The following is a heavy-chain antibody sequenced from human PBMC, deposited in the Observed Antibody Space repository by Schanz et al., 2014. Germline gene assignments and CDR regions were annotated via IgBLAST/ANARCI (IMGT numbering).Heavy chain of an antibody. CDR3: VRDTDYHFDY. D-gene: IGHD4-17*01. CDR1: GFTFFTYN. J-gene: IGHJ4*02. V-gene: IGHV3-23*04. CDR2: IVGSGDST. Sequence: EVYLVESGGGLVQPGGSLRLSCAASGFTFFTYNMNWVRQAPGRGLEWVSHIVGSGDSTYYADSVKGRFTISRDNSKNTLFLQMNSLRAEDTAVYYCVRDTDYHFDYWGQGTLVTVSS.